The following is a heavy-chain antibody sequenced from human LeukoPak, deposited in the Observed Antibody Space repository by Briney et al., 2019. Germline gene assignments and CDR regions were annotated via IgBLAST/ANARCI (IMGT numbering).Heavy chain of an antibody. J-gene: IGHJ4*02. Sequence: SETLSLTCTVSGGSISSSSYYWGWIRQPPGKGLEWIGSIYYSGSTYYNPSLKSRVTISVDTSKNQFSLKLSSVTAADTAVYYCARARYDYVWGSYRYDNFFDYWGQGTLVTVSS. CDR3: ARARYDYVWGSYRYDNFFDY. CDR2: IYYSGST. D-gene: IGHD3-16*02. CDR1: GGSISSSSYY. V-gene: IGHV4-39*07.